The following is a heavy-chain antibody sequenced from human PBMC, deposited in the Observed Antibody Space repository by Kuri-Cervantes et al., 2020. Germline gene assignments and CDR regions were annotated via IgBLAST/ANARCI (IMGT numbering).Heavy chain of an antibody. Sequence: SETLSLTCTVSGGSISSYYWSWIRQPPGKGLEWIGEINHSGSTNYNPSLKSRVTISVDTSKNQFSLKLSSVTAADTAVCYCAWGDGMDVWGQGTTVTVSS. CDR2: INHSGST. CDR1: GGSISSYY. V-gene: IGHV4-34*01. J-gene: IGHJ6*02. CDR3: AWGDGMDV.